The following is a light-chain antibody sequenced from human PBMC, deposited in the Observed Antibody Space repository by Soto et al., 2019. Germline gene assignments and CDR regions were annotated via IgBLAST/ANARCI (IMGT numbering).Light chain of an antibody. CDR2: WSS. V-gene: IGKV4-1*01. J-gene: IGKJ2*01. CDR3: HQYYSRPYT. Sequence: DIVMTQSPDSLAVSLGERATIHCKSSQSVLYSSNNKNYLAWYQQKPGQPPKLLIYWSSTREYGVPDRFSGSGSETYFTLTISSLQPEDVAASYCHQYYSRPYTFGQGTKLELK. CDR1: QSVLYSSNNKNY.